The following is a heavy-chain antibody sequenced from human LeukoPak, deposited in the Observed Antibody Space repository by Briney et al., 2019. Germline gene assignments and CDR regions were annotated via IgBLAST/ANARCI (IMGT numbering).Heavy chain of an antibody. V-gene: IGHV3-15*01. CDR1: GFTFSSYA. CDR2: IRSNSDGGTI. CDR3: ATDFYDST. D-gene: IGHD3-22*01. Sequence: GGSLRLSCTASGFTFSSYAMTWVRQAPGKGVEWVGRIRSNSDGGTIDYAAPVKGRFTLSRDDSKTTLYLQMNSLQTEDTAVYYCATDFYDSTWGQGTLVTVSS. J-gene: IGHJ5*02.